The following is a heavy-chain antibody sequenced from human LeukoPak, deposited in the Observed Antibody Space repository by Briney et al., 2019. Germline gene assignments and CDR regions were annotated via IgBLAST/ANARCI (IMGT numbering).Heavy chain of an antibody. Sequence: GGSLRLSCAASGFTFDDYAMHWVRQAPGKGLEWVSGISWNSGSIGYADSVKGRFTISRDNAKNSLYLQMNSLRAEDTALYYCAKVAGYRASYFDYWGQGTLVTVSP. CDR3: AKVAGYRASYFDY. D-gene: IGHD3-9*01. CDR1: GFTFDDYA. J-gene: IGHJ4*02. V-gene: IGHV3-9*01. CDR2: ISWNSGSI.